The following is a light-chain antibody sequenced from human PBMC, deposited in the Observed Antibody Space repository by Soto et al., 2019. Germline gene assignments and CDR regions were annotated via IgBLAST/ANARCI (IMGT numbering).Light chain of an antibody. V-gene: IGLV1-40*01. CDR1: SSNIGAGYD. CDR2: VNN. Sequence: QSVLTQPPSVSGAPGQRVTISCTGSSSNIGAGYDVHWYHQLPGTAPKLLIYVNNNRPSGVPDRFSASKSGTSASLVITGLQAEDEADYYCQSYDSSLSTSGVFGGGTKLTVL. J-gene: IGLJ3*02. CDR3: QSYDSSLSTSGV.